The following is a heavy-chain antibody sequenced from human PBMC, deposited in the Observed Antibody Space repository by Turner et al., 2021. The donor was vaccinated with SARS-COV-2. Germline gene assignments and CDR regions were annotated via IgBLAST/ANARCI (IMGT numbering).Heavy chain of an antibody. D-gene: IGHD3-22*01. CDR2: ISSSSSYI. J-gene: IGHJ5*02. CDR3: ARGTYYYDSSVYSGTNWFDP. Sequence: VQLVESGGDVVQPGTSLRLSCAASGFTFSSYTMYWVRQAPGKGLEWVSSISSSSSYIYYADSVKGRFTISRDNAKNSLYLQMNSLRAEDTAVYYCARGTYYYDSSVYSGTNWFDPWGQGTLVTVSS. V-gene: IGHV3-21*01. CDR1: GFTFSSYT.